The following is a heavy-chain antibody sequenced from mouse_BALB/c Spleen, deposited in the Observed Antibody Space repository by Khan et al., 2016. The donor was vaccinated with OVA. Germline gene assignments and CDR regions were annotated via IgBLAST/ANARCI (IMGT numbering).Heavy chain of an antibody. J-gene: IGHJ2*01. CDR3: ARNREPDYFDY. Sequence: QVQLKESGPGLVAPSQSLSITCTVSGFSLTSYGVHWIRQPPGKGLEWLGVIWAGGSTNYNSALMSRLSISKDNSKSQVLLKMNSLQTDDTAMYFCARNREPDYFDYWGQGTTLTVSS. CDR2: IWAGGST. CDR1: GFSLTSYG. V-gene: IGHV2-9*02.